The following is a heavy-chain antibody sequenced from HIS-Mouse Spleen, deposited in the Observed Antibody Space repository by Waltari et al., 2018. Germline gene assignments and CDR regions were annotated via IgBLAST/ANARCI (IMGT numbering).Heavy chain of an antibody. J-gene: IGHJ3*02. D-gene: IGHD5-12*01. CDR2: IWSDGSIN. Sequence: QVQLVESGGGVVQPGRSLRLSCDAFGCTFSSYGRHWVCRAPGKGLGWVPVIWSDGSINYYAHSVKCRFTISGENSKNTLYLQMNSLRAKDTAVYYCAKDLARKDSGYDAFDIWGQGTMVTVSS. CDR1: GCTFSSYG. V-gene: IGHV3-33*06. CDR3: AKDLARKDSGYDAFDI.